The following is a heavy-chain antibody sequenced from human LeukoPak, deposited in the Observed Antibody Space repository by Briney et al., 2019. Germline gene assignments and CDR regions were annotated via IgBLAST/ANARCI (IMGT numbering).Heavy chain of an antibody. CDR1: GFTFSSYG. D-gene: IGHD1-7*01. J-gene: IGHJ4*02. CDR3: AKDKKLELPDY. V-gene: IGHV3-33*06. Sequence: GGSLRLSCAASGFTFSSYGMHWVRQAPGKGLEWVAVIWYDGSNKYYADSVKGRFTISRDNSKNTLYLQMNSLRAEDTAVYYCAKDKKLELPDYWGQGTLVTVSS. CDR2: IWYDGSNK.